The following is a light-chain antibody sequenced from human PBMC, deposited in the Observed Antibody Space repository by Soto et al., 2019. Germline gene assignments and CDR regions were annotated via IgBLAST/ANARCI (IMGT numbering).Light chain of an antibody. CDR3: CSYATGDSAV. V-gene: IGLV2-23*01. Sequence: QSALTQPASVSGSPGQSITTSCTGTSSDVGSYNLVSWYQQHPGRAPKLMIFEGNKRPSGIPTRFSGSKSGNTASLTISGLQAEDEADYYCCSYATGDSAVFGGGTQLTVL. CDR1: SSDVGSYNL. CDR2: EGN. J-gene: IGLJ7*01.